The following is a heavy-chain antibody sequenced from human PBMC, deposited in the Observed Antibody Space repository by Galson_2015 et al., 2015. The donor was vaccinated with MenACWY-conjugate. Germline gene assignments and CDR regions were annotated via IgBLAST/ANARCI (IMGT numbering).Heavy chain of an antibody. V-gene: IGHV3-74*01. CDR1: GFTFSSCA. J-gene: IGHJ5*02. CDR3: GRIGTPYNFGSP. Sequence: SLRLSCAASGFTFSSCAMSWVRQAPGKGLVWVSRLCGDGSGKTYAGSVKGRFSISMDNAKTTLYLQMNSLRAEDTAMYYCGRIGTPYNFGSPWGQGTLVTVSS. D-gene: IGHD1-1*01. CDR2: LCGDGSGK.